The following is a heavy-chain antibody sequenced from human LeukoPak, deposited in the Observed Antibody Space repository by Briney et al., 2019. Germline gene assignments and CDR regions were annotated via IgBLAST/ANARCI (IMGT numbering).Heavy chain of an antibody. D-gene: IGHD6-13*01. J-gene: IGHJ4*02. CDR3: ARGGYSSSWYEGYFDY. CDR1: GGSISSYY. CDR2: IYTSGST. V-gene: IGHV4-4*07. Sequence: PSETLSLTCTVSGGSISSYYWSWIRQPAGKGLEWIGRIYTSGSTNYNPSLKSRVTMSVDTSKNQFSLKLSSVTAADTAVYYCARGGYSSSWYEGYFDYWGQGTLVTVSS.